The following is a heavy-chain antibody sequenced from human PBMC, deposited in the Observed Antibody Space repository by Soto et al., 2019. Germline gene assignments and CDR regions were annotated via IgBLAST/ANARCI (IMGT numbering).Heavy chain of an antibody. J-gene: IGHJ6*02. D-gene: IGHD3-10*01. CDR1: GGSISGGGYY. Sequence: QVQLQESGPGLVKPSQTLSLTCTVSGGSISGGGYYWSWIRQHPGKGLEWIGYIYYSGSTYYNPSLKSRVTISVDSSKNQFSLKLSSVTAADTAVYYCASDVEVTMVRGVSLGMDVWGQGTTVTVSS. V-gene: IGHV4-31*03. CDR2: IYYSGST. CDR3: ASDVEVTMVRGVSLGMDV.